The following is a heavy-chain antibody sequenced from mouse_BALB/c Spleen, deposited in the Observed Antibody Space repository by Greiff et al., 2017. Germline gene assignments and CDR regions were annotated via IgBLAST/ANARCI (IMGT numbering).Heavy chain of an antibody. V-gene: IGHV1-80*01. CDR3: ARRGYGSYFDY. J-gene: IGHJ2*01. CDR2: IYPGDGDT. Sequence: VKLQESGAELVRPGSSVKISCKASGYAFSSYWMNWVKQRPGQGLEWIGQIYPGDGDTNYNGKFKGKATLTVDKSSSTAYMQLKSLTSEDSAVYYCARRGYGSYFDYWGQGTTLTVSS. D-gene: IGHD1-1*01. CDR1: GYAFSSYW.